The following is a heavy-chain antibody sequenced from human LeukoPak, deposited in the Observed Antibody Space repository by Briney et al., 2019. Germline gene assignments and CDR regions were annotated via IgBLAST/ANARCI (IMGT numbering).Heavy chain of an antibody. D-gene: IGHD1-7*01. CDR3: ARETTLYYGMDV. CDR2: INPNSGGT. CDR1: GYTFTGYY. V-gene: IGHV1-2*02. J-gene: IGHJ6*02. Sequence: ASVKVSCKASGYTFTGYYMHWVRQAPGQGLEWMGWINPNSGGTNYAQKFQGRVTMTRDTSISTAYMELSRLRSDGTAVYYCARETTLYYGMDVWGQGTTVTVSS.